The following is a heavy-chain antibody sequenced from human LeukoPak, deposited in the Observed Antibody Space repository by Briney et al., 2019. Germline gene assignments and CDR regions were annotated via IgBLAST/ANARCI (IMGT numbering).Heavy chain of an antibody. Sequence: GGSLRLSCAASGFGFSPFWMSWVRQGPGKGLDWVASINPDGSGTSYVDSVKGRFTISRDNAQNSLYLQMNSLSGEDTAVYYCARLFGGVTTFDYWGQGTLVTVSS. CDR3: ARLFGGVTTFDY. D-gene: IGHD4-17*01. CDR1: GFGFSPFW. J-gene: IGHJ4*02. CDR2: INPDGSGT. V-gene: IGHV3-7*01.